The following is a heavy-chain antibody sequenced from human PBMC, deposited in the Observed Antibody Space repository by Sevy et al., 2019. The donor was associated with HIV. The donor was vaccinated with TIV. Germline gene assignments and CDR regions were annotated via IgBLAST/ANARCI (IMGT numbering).Heavy chain of an antibody. D-gene: IGHD3-10*01. CDR3: ARASHVSGSYTNDY. CDR2: IKPNNGGT. CDR1: GYTFTDYY. J-gene: IGHJ4*02. V-gene: IGHV1-2*02. Sequence: GSVKVSCRASGYTFTDYYLHWVRQAPGQGLEWMGWIKPNNGGTEYAQRVQGRVAMTRDTSISTVYMELSRLRSDDTAVYYCARASHVSGSYTNDYWGQGTLVTVSS.